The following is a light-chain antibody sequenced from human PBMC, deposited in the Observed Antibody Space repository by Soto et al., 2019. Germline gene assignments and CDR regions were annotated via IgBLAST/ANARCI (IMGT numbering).Light chain of an antibody. Sequence: EIVLTQSPGTLSLSPGERATLSCRASQSVRSNYLAWYQQKPGQAPRLLIYGASSRATGIPDRFSGSGSGRDFTLIISRLEPEDFAVYYCQQYGSSSTFGQGTRLEIK. CDR2: GAS. CDR3: QQYGSSST. CDR1: QSVRSNY. V-gene: IGKV3-20*01. J-gene: IGKJ5*01.